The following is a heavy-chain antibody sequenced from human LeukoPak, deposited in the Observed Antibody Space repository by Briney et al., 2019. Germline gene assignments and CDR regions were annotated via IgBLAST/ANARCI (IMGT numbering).Heavy chain of an antibody. CDR1: GYSISNDYH. Sequence: SETLSLTCTVSGYSISNDYHWGWIRQPPGKGLEWIGNIYHSGSTYYNPSLKSRVTISVDTSKNQFSLKLSSVTAADTAVYFCARHDCGADCKSPDVYNWFDPWGQGTLVTVSS. CDR2: IYHSGST. J-gene: IGHJ5*02. CDR3: ARHDCGADCKSPDVYNWFDP. V-gene: IGHV4-38-2*02. D-gene: IGHD2-21*02.